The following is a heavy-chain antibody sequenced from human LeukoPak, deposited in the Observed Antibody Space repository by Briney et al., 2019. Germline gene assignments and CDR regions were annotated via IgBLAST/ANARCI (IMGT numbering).Heavy chain of an antibody. CDR2: ISGSGGST. Sequence: PVGSLRLSCAAPGFTFSSYAMSWVRQAPGKGLEWVSAISGSGGSTYYADSVKGRFTRSRDNSKNTLYLQMNSLRAEDTAVYYCAKDQGGSFGYWGQGTLVTVSS. CDR3: AKDQGGSFGY. CDR1: GFTFSSYA. D-gene: IGHD3-16*01. V-gene: IGHV3-23*01. J-gene: IGHJ4*02.